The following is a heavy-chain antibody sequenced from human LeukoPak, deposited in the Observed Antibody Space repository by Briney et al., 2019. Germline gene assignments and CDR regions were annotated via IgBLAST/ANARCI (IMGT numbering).Heavy chain of an antibody. CDR3: ARFSGPRSGWYGSWYADL. CDR1: GGSFSGYY. Sequence: SETLSLTCAVYGGSFSGYYWSWIREPPGTGLEWIGEVNHSGSNNYNQPLTSRVTISVDTSKNQFSLKLSSVTAAVTAVYYCARFSGPRSGWYGSWYADLWGRGTLVTVSA. V-gene: IGHV4-34*01. D-gene: IGHD6-19*01. J-gene: IGHJ2*01. CDR2: VNHSGSN.